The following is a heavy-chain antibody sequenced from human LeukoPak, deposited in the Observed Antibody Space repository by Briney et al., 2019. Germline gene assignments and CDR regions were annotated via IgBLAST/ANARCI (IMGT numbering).Heavy chain of an antibody. CDR2: IKSKTDGGTT. V-gene: IGHV3-15*01. D-gene: IGHD6-19*01. CDR1: GFIFRSYA. J-gene: IGHJ3*02. Sequence: PGGSLRLSCAASGFIFRSYAMSWVRQAPGKGLEWVGRIKSKTDGGTTDYAAPVKGRFTISRDDSKNTLYLQMNSLKTEDTAVYYCTTFSGGYMNFDIWGQGTMVTVSS. CDR3: TTFSGGYMNFDI.